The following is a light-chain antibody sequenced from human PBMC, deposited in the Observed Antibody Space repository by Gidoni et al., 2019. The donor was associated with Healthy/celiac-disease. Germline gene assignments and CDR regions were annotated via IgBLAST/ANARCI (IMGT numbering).Light chain of an antibody. J-gene: IGKJ3*01. Sequence: EIVLTQSPGTLSLSPGERATLSCRASQSVSSSYLAWYQQKPGQAPRLLIYGASSRATGIPDRFRGSGSGTDFTLTISRLEPEDFAVYYCQQWGAFGPGTKVDIK. CDR2: GAS. CDR3: QQWGA. CDR1: QSVSSSY. V-gene: IGKV3-20*01.